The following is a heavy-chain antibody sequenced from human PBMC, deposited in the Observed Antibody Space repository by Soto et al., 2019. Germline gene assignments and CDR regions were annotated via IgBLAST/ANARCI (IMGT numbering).Heavy chain of an antibody. J-gene: IGHJ3*02. CDR2: IIPIFGTA. CDR3: ATLAAAYAFDI. CDR1: GYTFTGYY. D-gene: IGHD6-13*01. Sequence: SVKVSCKASGYTFTGYYMHWVRQAPGQGLEWMGGIIPIFGTANYAQKFQGRVTITADESTSTAYMELSSLRSEDTAVYYCATLAAAYAFDIWGQGTMVTVSS. V-gene: IGHV1-69*13.